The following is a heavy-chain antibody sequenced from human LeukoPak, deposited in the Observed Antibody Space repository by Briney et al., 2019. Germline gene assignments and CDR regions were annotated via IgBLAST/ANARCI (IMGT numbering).Heavy chain of an antibody. Sequence: PSETLSLTCTVSGGSISSYYWSWLRQPPGKGLEWIGYIYYSGSTNYNPSLKSRVTISVDTSKNQFSLKLSSVTAADTAVYYCARDYGDYVVDPWGQGTLVTVSS. J-gene: IGHJ5*02. CDR2: IYYSGST. D-gene: IGHD4-17*01. CDR1: GGSISSYY. V-gene: IGHV4-59*01. CDR3: ARDYGDYVVDP.